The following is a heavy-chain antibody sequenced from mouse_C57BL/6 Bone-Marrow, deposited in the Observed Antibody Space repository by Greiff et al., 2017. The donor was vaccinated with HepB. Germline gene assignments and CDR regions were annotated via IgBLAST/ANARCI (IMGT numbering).Heavy chain of an antibody. Sequence: QVQLKQPGAELVKPGASVKMSCKASGYTFTSYWITWVKQRPGQGLEWIGDIYPGSGSTNYNEKFKSKATLTVDTSSSTAYTQLSSRTSEDSAVYYCARGRSCWYFDVWGTGTTVTVSS. CDR3: ARGRSCWYFDV. CDR2: IYPGSGST. CDR1: GYTFTSYW. V-gene: IGHV1-55*01. J-gene: IGHJ1*03.